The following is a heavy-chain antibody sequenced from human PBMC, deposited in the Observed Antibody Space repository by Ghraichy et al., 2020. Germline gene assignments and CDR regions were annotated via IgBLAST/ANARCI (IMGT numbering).Heavy chain of an antibody. J-gene: IGHJ5*02. V-gene: IGHV3-74*01. CDR3: ARDRLFGSRIQLWS. CDR2: INSDGSST. Sequence: GESLNISCAASGFTFSSYWMHWVRQAPGKGLVWVSRINSDGSSTSYADSVKGRFTISRDNAKNTLYLQMNSLRAEDTAVYYCARDRLFGSRIQLWSWGQGTLVTVSS. CDR1: GFTFSSYW. D-gene: IGHD5-18*01.